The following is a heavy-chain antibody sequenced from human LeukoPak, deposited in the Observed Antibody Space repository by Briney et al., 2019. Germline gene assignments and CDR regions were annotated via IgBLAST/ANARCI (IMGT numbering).Heavy chain of an antibody. CDR2: ISDGGSRT. V-gene: IGHV3-23*01. CDR3: AKVQLGIGVDY. J-gene: IGHJ4*02. CDR1: GFSFSSYA. D-gene: IGHD7-27*01. Sequence: PGGSLRLSCAASGFSFSSYAVSWVRQAPGSGLEWVSGISDGGSRTYYADSVKGRFTISRDDSKNTLYLQMNSLRAEDTAVYYCAKVQLGIGVDYWGQGTLVTVSS.